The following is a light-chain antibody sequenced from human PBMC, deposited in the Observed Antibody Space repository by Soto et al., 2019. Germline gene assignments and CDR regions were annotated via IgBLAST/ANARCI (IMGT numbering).Light chain of an antibody. CDR3: QQSFKTPYT. J-gene: IGKJ2*01. Sequence: DIQMTQARSSLSASVGDRVTITCRASQSSSIYLNWYQQKPGIAPKLLIYAASSLQSGVPSRFSGSGSGTDFTLTISSLQPEDFATYYCQQSFKTPYTFGQGTKLEIK. CDR1: QSSSIY. V-gene: IGKV1-39*01. CDR2: AAS.